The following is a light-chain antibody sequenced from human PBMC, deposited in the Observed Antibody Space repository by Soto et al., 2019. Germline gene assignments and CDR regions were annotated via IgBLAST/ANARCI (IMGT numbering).Light chain of an antibody. Sequence: IPLTPSPSSLSASVGDRVPLTCRVSQVISSYFAWFQQKPGKAPKLLIYAASTLQSGVPSRFSGSGSGTDFTLTISSLQPEDVATYYCQKYNSAPPITFGQGTRLEIK. CDR1: QVISSY. V-gene: IGKV1-9*01. J-gene: IGKJ5*01. CDR2: AAS. CDR3: QKYNSAPPIT.